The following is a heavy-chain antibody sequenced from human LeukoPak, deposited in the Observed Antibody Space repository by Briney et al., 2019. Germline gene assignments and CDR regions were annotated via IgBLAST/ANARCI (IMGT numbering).Heavy chain of an antibody. Sequence: GASVKVSCKASAYTFTAYQIHWVRQAPGQGLEWMGRVNPDSGGTNYSQTFQDRVTMTRDTSISTAYMELSRLRSDDTAVYYCAREYCSTSSCYLKRWFDPWGQGTLVTVSS. D-gene: IGHD2-2*01. CDR2: VNPDSGGT. CDR3: AREYCSTSSCYLKRWFDP. J-gene: IGHJ5*02. CDR1: AYTFTAYQ. V-gene: IGHV1-2*06.